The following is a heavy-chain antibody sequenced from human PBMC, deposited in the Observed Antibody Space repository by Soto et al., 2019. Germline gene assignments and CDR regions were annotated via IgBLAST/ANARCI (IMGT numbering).Heavy chain of an antibody. CDR1: GFTSDDFA. Sequence: PGGSLRLSCTFSGFTSDDFALTWVRQAPGKGLEWLGLVRSKTYDGAAEYAASVKGRFTISRDESTSTAFLQMNRLKTEDTAVYYCTRGGDFYGFDVWGQGTTVTVSS. J-gene: IGHJ6*02. CDR2: VRSKTYDGAA. D-gene: IGHD3-3*01. V-gene: IGHV3-49*04. CDR3: TRGGDFYGFDV.